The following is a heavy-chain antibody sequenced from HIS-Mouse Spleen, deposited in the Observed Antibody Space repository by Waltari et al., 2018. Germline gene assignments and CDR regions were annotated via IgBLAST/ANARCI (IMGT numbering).Heavy chain of an antibody. Sequence: QLQLQESGPGLVKPSETLSLTCTVSGASIRSSTYYWGWIRQSPGKGLEWIGSIYYSGSTYYNPSLKSRVTISVDTSKNQFSLKLSSVTAADTAVYYCAREIPYSSSWYDWYFDLWGRGTLVTVSS. CDR1: GASIRSSTYY. CDR2: IYYSGST. D-gene: IGHD6-13*01. V-gene: IGHV4-39*07. J-gene: IGHJ2*01. CDR3: AREIPYSSSWYDWYFDL.